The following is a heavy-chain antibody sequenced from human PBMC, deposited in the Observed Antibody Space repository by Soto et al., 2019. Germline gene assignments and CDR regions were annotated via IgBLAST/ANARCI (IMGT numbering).Heavy chain of an antibody. CDR2: INPNSGGT. J-gene: IGHJ3*02. CDR1: GYTFTGYY. CDR3: ARALPNWNYHAFDI. D-gene: IGHD1-7*01. Sequence: ASVKVSCKASGYTFTGYYMHWVRQAPGQGLEWMGWINPNSGGTNYAQKFQGWVTMTRDTSISTAYMELSRLRSDDTAVYYCARALPNWNYHAFDIWGQGTMVTVSS. V-gene: IGHV1-2*04.